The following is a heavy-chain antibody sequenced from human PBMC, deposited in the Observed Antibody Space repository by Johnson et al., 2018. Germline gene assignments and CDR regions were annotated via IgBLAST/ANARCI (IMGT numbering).Heavy chain of an antibody. CDR1: GGSISSYY. J-gene: IGHJ6*02. D-gene: IGHD3-10*01. Sequence: QVQLQESGPGLVKPSETLSLTCTVSGGSISSYYWSWIRQPPGKGLEWIGYIYYSGSTNYNPSLKSRVTISVDTSKNQFSLKLSSVTAADTAVYYCASLYYYGSSYGMDVWGQGTTVTVSS. CDR3: ASLYYYGSSYGMDV. V-gene: IGHV4-59*01. CDR2: IYYSGST.